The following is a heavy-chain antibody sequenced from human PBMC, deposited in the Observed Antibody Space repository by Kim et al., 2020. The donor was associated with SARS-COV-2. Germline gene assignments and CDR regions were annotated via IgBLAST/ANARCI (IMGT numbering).Heavy chain of an antibody. D-gene: IGHD6-6*01. CDR1: GGTFSSYA. Sequence: SVKVSCKASGGTFSSYAISWVRQAPGQGLEWMGGIIPIFGTANYAQKFQGRVTITADESTSTAYMELSSLRSEDTAVYYCAADSSSVGAFDYWGQGTLVTVSS. J-gene: IGHJ4*02. V-gene: IGHV1-69*13. CDR2: IIPIFGTA. CDR3: AADSSSVGAFDY.